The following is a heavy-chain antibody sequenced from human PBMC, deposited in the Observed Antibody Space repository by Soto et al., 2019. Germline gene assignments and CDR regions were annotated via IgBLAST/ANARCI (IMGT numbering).Heavy chain of an antibody. D-gene: IGHD3-3*01. CDR1: RFTFSSYG. CDR3: AKDRYYDFWSGYYSGIDYYYGMDV. CDR2: ISYDGSNK. J-gene: IGHJ6*02. Sequence: GGSLRLSCAASRFTFSSYGMHWVRQAPGKGLEWVAVISYDGSNKYYADSVKGRFTISRDNSKNTLYLQMNSLRAEDTAVYYCAKDRYYDFWSGYYSGIDYYYGMDVWGHGTTVT. V-gene: IGHV3-30*18.